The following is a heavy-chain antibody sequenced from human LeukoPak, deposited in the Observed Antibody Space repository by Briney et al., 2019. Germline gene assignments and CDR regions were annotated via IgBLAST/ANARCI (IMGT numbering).Heavy chain of an antibody. CDR1: GFTFSSYS. J-gene: IGHJ4*02. V-gene: IGHV3-21*01. Sequence: GGSLRLSCAASGFTFSSYSMNWVRQAPGKGLEWVSSISSSSSYIYYADSVKGRFTISRDNAENSLYLQMNSLRAEDTAVYYCARDYCSSTSCYRDFDYWGQGTLVTVSS. CDR2: ISSSSSYI. CDR3: ARDYCSSTSCYRDFDY. D-gene: IGHD2-2*01.